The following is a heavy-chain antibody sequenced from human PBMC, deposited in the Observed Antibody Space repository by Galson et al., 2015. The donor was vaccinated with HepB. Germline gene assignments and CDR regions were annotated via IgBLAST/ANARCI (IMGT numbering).Heavy chain of an antibody. CDR2: FDPEDGET. D-gene: IGHD5-24*01. V-gene: IGHV1-24*01. J-gene: IGHJ5*02. CDR3: ATGKGQGDGDNWFDP. CDR1: GYTLTELS. Sequence: SVKVSCKVSGYTLTELSMHWVRQAPGKGLEWMGGFDPEDGETIYAQEFQGRVTMTEDTSTDTAYMELSSLRSEDTAVYYCATGKGQGDGDNWFDPWGQGTLVTVSS.